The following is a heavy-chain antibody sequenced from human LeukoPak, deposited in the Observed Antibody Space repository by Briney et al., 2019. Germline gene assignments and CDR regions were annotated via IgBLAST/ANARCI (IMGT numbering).Heavy chain of an antibody. CDR3: ARGGSYLSAFDI. Sequence: GGSLRLSCAASGFTVSSNYMSWVRQAPGKGLEWVSIIYSGGSTFYADSVKGRFTISRDNSKNTLYLQMDSLRAEDTAVYYCARGGSYLSAFDIWGQGTMVTVSS. J-gene: IGHJ3*02. D-gene: IGHD1-26*01. CDR1: GFTVSSNY. V-gene: IGHV3-53*01. CDR2: IYSGGST.